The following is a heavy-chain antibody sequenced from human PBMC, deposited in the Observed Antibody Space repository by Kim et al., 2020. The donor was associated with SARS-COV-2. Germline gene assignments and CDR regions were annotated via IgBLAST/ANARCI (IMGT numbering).Heavy chain of an antibody. Sequence: SETLSLICTVSGGSISSSSYYWGWIRQPPGKGLEWIGSIYYSGSTYYNPSLKSRVTISVDTSKNQFSLKLSSVTAADTAVYYCARVRRRELLRLGYFDYWGQGTLVTVSS. D-gene: IGHD1-26*01. J-gene: IGHJ4*02. CDR2: IYYSGST. CDR1: GGSISSSSYY. V-gene: IGHV4-39*07. CDR3: ARVRRRELLRLGYFDY.